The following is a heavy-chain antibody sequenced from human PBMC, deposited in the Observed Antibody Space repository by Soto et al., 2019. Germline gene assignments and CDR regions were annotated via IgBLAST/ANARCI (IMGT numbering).Heavy chain of an antibody. CDR3: ARDRDYAFDY. J-gene: IGHJ4*02. CDR1: GFTFSTYT. V-gene: IGHV3-48*01. Sequence: GGSLRLSCAASGFTFSTYTLNWVRQAPGKGLEWISYINNNGDAMYYADSVRGRFTISRDNAKDSLYLQMSSLRAEDTAVYYCARDRDYAFDYWGQGTLVTVSS. D-gene: IGHD4-17*01. CDR2: INNNGDAM.